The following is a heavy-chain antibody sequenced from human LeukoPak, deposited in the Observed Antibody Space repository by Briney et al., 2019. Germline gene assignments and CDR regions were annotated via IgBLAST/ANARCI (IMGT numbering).Heavy chain of an antibody. CDR2: FDPENGET. V-gene: IGHV1-24*01. J-gene: IGHJ4*02. CDR3: ATATDYFDY. CDR1: GYTLTELS. Sequence: ASVKVSCKVSGYTLTELSMHWVRQAPGKGLEWMGGFDPENGETIYAQSFQGRLTMTEDTSTDTAYMELSSLRSEDTAVYYCATATDYFDYWGQGTLVTVSS.